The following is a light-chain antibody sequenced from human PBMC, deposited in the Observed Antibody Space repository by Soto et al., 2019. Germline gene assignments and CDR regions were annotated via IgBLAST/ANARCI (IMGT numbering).Light chain of an antibody. Sequence: DIPMTQSPSTLSGSVGDRVTITCRASQTISSWLAWYQQKPGKAPKLLIYKASTLKSGVPSRFSGSGSGTAFTLTISSLQPDDFAPYYCQHYNSYSEAFGQGTKGELK. V-gene: IGKV1-5*03. CDR2: KAS. CDR1: QTISSW. J-gene: IGKJ1*01. CDR3: QHYNSYSEA.